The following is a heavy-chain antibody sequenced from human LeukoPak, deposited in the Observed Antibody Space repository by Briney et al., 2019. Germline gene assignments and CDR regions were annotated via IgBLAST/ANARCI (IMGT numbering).Heavy chain of an antibody. J-gene: IGHJ6*02. CDR1: GYTFTSYY. CDR3: ARDGLARGGMDV. V-gene: IGHV1-46*01. Sequence: GASVKVSCKASGYTFTSYYMHWVRQAPGQGLEWMGIINPSGGSTSYAQKFQGRVTMTRDTSTSTVYMELSSLRSEDMAVYYCARDGLARGGMDVWGQGTTVTVSS. D-gene: IGHD2-2*03. CDR2: INPSGGST.